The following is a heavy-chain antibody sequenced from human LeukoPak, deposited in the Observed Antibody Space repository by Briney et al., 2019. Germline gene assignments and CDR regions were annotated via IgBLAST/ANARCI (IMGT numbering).Heavy chain of an antibody. D-gene: IGHD4-23*01. J-gene: IGHJ4*02. Sequence: SQTLSLTCSVSGGSISSGDYYWSWIRQPPGKGLEWIGYIYSSGRTYYDPSLKSRVTISVDTSKNQFSLNLCSVTAVDTAVYFCARGGTTVIAPVYWGQGTLVSVSS. V-gene: IGHV4-30-4*01. CDR1: GGSISSGDYY. CDR3: ARGGTTVIAPVY. CDR2: IYSSGRT.